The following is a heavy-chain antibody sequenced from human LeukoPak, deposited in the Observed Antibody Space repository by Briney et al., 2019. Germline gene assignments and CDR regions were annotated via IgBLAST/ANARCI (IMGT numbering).Heavy chain of an antibody. J-gene: IGHJ5*02. V-gene: IGHV1-3*01. D-gene: IGHD3-10*01. CDR1: GYTFTSFA. CDR3: ARAILPPPSWFGEAHWFDP. Sequence: ASVKVSCKASGYTFTSFAIHWVRQAPGQRLEWMGWINAGNGNTKYSQKFQGRVTISRDTSASTAYMELSSLRSEDTAVYYCARAILPPPSWFGEAHWFDPWGQGTLVTVSS. CDR2: INAGNGNT.